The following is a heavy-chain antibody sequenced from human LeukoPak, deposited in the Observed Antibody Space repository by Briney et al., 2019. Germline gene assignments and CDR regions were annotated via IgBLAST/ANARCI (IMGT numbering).Heavy chain of an antibody. CDR1: GGSLSSSSYY. D-gene: IGHD3-22*01. J-gene: IGHJ4*02. V-gene: IGHV4-39*07. CDR2: IYYSGST. Sequence: SETPSLTCTVSGGSLSSSSYYWGWIRQPPGKGLEWIGSIYYSGSTYYNPSLKSRVTISVDTSKNQFSLKLSSVTAADTAVYYCARDRSKNYYYDSSGYPLDYWGQGTLVTVSS. CDR3: ARDRSKNYYYDSSGYPLDY.